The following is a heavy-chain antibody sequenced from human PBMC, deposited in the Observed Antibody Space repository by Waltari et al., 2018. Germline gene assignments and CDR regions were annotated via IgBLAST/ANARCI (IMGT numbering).Heavy chain of an antibody. D-gene: IGHD5-18*01. CDR3: ARGGYSYGYYR. Sequence: QVQLGEAGVGVVQRGRSLRCSWPASGVTFSSDGMHWGRQATGEGIAWMGWANSARGNQGYVQKSQGRVTMTSNTSLSTVYMELTTLKSDDTAVYCCARGGYSYGYYRWGQGTLVTVSS. CDR2: ANSARGNQ. V-gene: IGHV1-8*02. J-gene: IGHJ5*02. CDR1: GVTFSSDG.